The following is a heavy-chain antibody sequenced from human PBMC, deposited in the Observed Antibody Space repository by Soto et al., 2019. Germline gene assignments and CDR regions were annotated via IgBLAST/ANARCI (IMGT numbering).Heavy chain of an antibody. V-gene: IGHV4-59*04. D-gene: IGHD2-2*02. CDR3: ARLENCITSSCYTYFDY. CDR1: GGSISSYY. CDR2: IYYSGST. Sequence: SETLSLTCTVSGGSISSYYWSWIRQPPGKGLEWIGTIYYSGSTYYSPSLKSRVTISVDTSKNQFSLKLSSVTAADTAVYYCARLENCITSSCYTYFDYWGQGTQVTVSS. J-gene: IGHJ4*02.